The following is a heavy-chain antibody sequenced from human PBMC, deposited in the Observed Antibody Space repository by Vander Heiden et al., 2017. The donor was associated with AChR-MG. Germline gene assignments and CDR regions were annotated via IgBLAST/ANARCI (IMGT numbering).Heavy chain of an antibody. CDR1: GFTFSSYS. J-gene: IGHJ4*02. CDR2: ISSSSSYI. D-gene: IGHD1-7*01. V-gene: IGHV3-21*01. CDR3: ARGAQSMGTFDY. Sequence: EVQLVESGGGLVKPGGSLRLSCAASGFTFSSYSMNWVRQAPGKGLEWVSSISSSSSYIYYADSVKGRFTISRDNAKNSLYLQMNSLRAEDTAVYYCARGAQSMGTFDYWGQGTLVTVSS.